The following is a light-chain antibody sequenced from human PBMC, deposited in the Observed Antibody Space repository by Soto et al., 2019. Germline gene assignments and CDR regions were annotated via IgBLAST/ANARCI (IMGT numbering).Light chain of an antibody. CDR1: SSDVGTYNY. V-gene: IGLV2-14*01. CDR3: SSYTSSSTVV. Sequence: QSALTQPASVSGSPGQSITISCTGTSSDVGTYNYVSWYQQHPGKAPKLMIYDVSRRPSGVSNRFSGSKSGNTASLTISGLQAEDDADYYCSSYTSSSTVVFGGGTKLTVL. J-gene: IGLJ2*01. CDR2: DVS.